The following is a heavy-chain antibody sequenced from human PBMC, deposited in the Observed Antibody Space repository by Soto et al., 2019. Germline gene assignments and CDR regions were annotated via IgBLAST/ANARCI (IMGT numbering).Heavy chain of an antibody. CDR2: INHSGST. Sequence: SETLSLTCAVYGGSFSGYYWSWIRQPPGKGLEWIGEINHSGSTNYNPSLKSRVTISVDTSKNQFSLKLSSVTAADTAVYYCARDVLLVRPGSYGMDVWGQGTTVTVSS. D-gene: IGHD3-10*01. J-gene: IGHJ6*02. CDR1: GGSFSGYY. V-gene: IGHV4-34*01. CDR3: ARDVLLVRPGSYGMDV.